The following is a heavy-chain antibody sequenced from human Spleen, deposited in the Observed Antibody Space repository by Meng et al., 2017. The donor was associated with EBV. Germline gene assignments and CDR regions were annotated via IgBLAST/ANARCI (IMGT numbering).Heavy chain of an antibody. J-gene: IGHJ5*02. CDR1: GFIFSSYW. CDR2: INGDGSII. Sequence: QLVRSGGGLVQRGGSLHLSWAASGFIFSSYWIHWVRPAPGKGLVGVSRINGDGSIIDYADSVKGRFTISRDNAKNTLYLQMNSLRAEDTAVYYCARGSNYSPNWFDPWGQGTLVTVSS. CDR3: ARGSNYSPNWFDP. V-gene: IGHV3-74*01. D-gene: IGHD1-7*01.